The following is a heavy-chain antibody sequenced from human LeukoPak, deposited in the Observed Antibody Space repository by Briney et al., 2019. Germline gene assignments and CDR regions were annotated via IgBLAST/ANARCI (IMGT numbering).Heavy chain of an antibody. CDR1: GFTFRNAW. CDR2: IKSKTDGGTT. V-gene: IGHV3-15*01. D-gene: IGHD2-15*01. Sequence: GGSLRHSCAASGFTFRNAWMSWVRQAPGKGLEWVGRIKSKTDGGTTDYAAPVKGRFTISRDDSKNSLYLQMNSLKSEDTAVYYCIWGAGGKFDYWGQGTLVTVSS. J-gene: IGHJ4*02. CDR3: IWGAGGKFDY.